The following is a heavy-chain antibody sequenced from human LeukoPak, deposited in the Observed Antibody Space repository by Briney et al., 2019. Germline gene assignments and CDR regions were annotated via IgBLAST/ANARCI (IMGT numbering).Heavy chain of an antibody. CDR1: GFTFSDYY. Sequence: GSLRLSCAASGFTFSDYYMSWIRQAPGKGLEWIAEINHSGSTNYNPSLKSRVTMSVDTSKNQFSLKLSSVTAADTAVYYCARHGYIEGNWFDPWGQGTLVTVSS. J-gene: IGHJ5*02. D-gene: IGHD5-24*01. CDR2: INHSGST. CDR3: ARHGYIEGNWFDP. V-gene: IGHV4-34*01.